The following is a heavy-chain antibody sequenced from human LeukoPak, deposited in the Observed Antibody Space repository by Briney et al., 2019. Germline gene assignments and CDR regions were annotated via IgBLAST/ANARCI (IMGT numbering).Heavy chain of an antibody. J-gene: IGHJ4*02. CDR3: AKDRSIFWPTLVDY. V-gene: IGHV3-30*18. Sequence: PGGSLRLSCAASGFTFSSYGMHWVRQAPGKGLEWVAVISYDGSNKYYADSVKGRFTISRDNSMNTLYLQMNSLRPEDTAVYYCAKDRSIFWPTLVDYWGQGTLVTVSS. D-gene: IGHD3-9*01. CDR1: GFTFSSYG. CDR2: ISYDGSNK.